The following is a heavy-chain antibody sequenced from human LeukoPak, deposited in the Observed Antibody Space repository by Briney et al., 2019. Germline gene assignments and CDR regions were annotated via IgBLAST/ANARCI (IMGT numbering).Heavy chain of an antibody. D-gene: IGHD3-22*01. CDR2: INTNTGNP. CDR1: GYTFTSYE. Sequence: ASAKVSCKASGYTFTSYEMNWVRQAPGQGLEWMGWINTNTGNPTYAQGFTGRFVFSLDTSVSTAYLQISSLKAEDTAIYYCARGYYVTSGYYYYYWGQGTLVTVSS. V-gene: IGHV7-4-1*02. CDR3: ARGYYVTSGYYYYY. J-gene: IGHJ4*02.